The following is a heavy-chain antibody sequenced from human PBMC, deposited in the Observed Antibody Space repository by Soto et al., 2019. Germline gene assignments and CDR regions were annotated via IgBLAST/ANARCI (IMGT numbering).Heavy chain of an antibody. CDR1: GYSISSGYY. CDR2: IYHSGST. V-gene: IGHV4-38-2*02. D-gene: IGHD2-2*02. CDR3: AREDIVVVPAAILYYYYGMDV. J-gene: IGHJ6*02. Sequence: TETLSLTCVVSGYSISSGYYWGWIRQPPGKGLEWIGSIYHSGSTYYNPSLKSRVTISVDTSKNQFSLKLSPVTAADTAVYYCAREDIVVVPAAILYYYYGMDVWGQGTTVTVSS.